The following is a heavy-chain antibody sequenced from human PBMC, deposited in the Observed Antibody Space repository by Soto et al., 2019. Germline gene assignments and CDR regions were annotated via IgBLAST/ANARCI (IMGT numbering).Heavy chain of an antibody. D-gene: IGHD3-10*01. J-gene: IGHJ3*02. Sequence: QVQLVESGGGVVQPGRSLRLSCAASGFTFSSYAMHWVRQAPGKGLEWVAVISYDGSNKYYADPVKGRFTISRDNSKNTLYLQMNSLRAEDTAVYYCARGELLWFGELSDTGYAFDIWGQGTMVTVSS. CDR3: ARGELLWFGELSDTGYAFDI. V-gene: IGHV3-30-3*01. CDR1: GFTFSSYA. CDR2: ISYDGSNK.